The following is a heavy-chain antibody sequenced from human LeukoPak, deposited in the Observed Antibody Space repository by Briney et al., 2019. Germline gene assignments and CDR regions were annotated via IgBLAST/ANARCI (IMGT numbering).Heavy chain of an antibody. Sequence: SETLSLTCTVSGGSISSGGYYWSWIRQHPGKGLEWIGYIYYSGSTYYNPSLKSRVTISVDRSKNQFSLKLSSVTAADTAVYYCARAWVGAHFDYWGQGTLVTVSS. CDR3: ARAWVGAHFDY. V-gene: IGHV4-31*03. CDR1: GGSISSGGYY. J-gene: IGHJ4*02. CDR2: IYYSGST. D-gene: IGHD1-26*01.